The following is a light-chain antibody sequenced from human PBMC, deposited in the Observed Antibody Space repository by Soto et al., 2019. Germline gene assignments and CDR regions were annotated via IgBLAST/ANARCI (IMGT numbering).Light chain of an antibody. CDR3: QQYGSSPPYT. J-gene: IGKJ2*01. Sequence: EIVLTQSPGTLSLSPGERATLSCRASQSVSSRYLAWNQQKPGQAPRLLMYGASSRATGIPDRFSGSGSGTDFTLTISRLEPEDYAVYYCQQYGSSPPYTFGQGTKLEIK. CDR2: GAS. CDR1: QSVSSRY. V-gene: IGKV3-20*01.